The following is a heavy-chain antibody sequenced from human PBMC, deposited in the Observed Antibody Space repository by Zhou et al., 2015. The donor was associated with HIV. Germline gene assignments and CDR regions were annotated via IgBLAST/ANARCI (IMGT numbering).Heavy chain of an antibody. CDR2: INPNSGGT. CDR1: GYTFTGYY. J-gene: IGHJ5*02. V-gene: IGHV1-2*06. CDR3: ARDSGTVTTKYPMNWFDP. Sequence: QVQLVQSGAEVKKPGASVKVSCKASGYTFTGYYMHWVRQAPGQGLEWMGRINPNSGGTNYAQKFQGRVTMTRDTSISTAYMELSRLRSDDTAVYYCARDSGTVTTKYPMNWFDPWGQGTLVTVSS. D-gene: IGHD4-11*01.